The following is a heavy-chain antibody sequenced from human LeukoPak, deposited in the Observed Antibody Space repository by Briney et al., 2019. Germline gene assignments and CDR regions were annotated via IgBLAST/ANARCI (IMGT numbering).Heavy chain of an antibody. CDR2: INPNSGGT. CDR3: ARDDREQLVPFDY. CDR1: GYTFTSYY. J-gene: IGHJ4*02. Sequence: ASVKVSCKASGYTFTSYYMHWVRQAPGQGLEWMGWINPNSGGTNYAQKFQGRVTMTRDTSISTAYMELSRLRSDDTAVYYCARDDREQLVPFDYWGQGTLVTVSS. D-gene: IGHD6-6*01. V-gene: IGHV1-2*02.